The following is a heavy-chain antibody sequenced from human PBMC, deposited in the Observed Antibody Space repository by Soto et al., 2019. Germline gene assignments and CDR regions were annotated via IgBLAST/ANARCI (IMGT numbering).Heavy chain of an antibody. J-gene: IGHJ4*02. CDR3: ARGIIVVVPAARDATPYYFDY. V-gene: IGHV4-30-4*01. CDR2: IYYSGST. Sequence: SETLSLTCTVSGGSISSGDYYWSWIRQPPGKGLEWIGYIYYSGSTYYNPSLKSRVTISVDTSKNQFSLKLSSVTAADTAVYYCARGIIVVVPAARDATPYYFDYWGQGTLVTVSS. CDR1: GGSISSGDYY. D-gene: IGHD2-2*01.